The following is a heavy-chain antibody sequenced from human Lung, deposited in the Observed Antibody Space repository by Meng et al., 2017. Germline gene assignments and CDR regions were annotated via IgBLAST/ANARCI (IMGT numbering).Heavy chain of an antibody. CDR3: ARVPEPYSSGWYTY. CDR2: ISSSGSTI. D-gene: IGHD6-19*01. Sequence: GRSLRLSCAASGFTFSSYEMNWVRQAPGKGLEWVSYISSSGSTIYYADSVKGRFTISRDNAKNSLYLQMNSLRAEDTAVYYCARVPEPYSSGWYTYWGQGTLVTVSS. J-gene: IGHJ4*02. V-gene: IGHV3-48*03. CDR1: GFTFSSYE.